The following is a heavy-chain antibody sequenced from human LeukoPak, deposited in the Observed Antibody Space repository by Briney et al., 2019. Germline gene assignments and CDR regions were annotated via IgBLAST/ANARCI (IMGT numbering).Heavy chain of an antibody. J-gene: IGHJ4*02. V-gene: IGHV4-31*03. D-gene: IGHD3-22*01. CDR1: GGSISSGGYY. Sequence: SETLSLTCTVSGGSISSGGYYWSWIRQHPGKGLEWIGYIYYSGSTYYNPSLKSRVTISVGTSKNQFSLKLSSVTAADTAVYYCARDLRGYDSSGYYKGYFDYWGQGTLVTVSS. CDR3: ARDLRGYDSSGYYKGYFDY. CDR2: IYYSGST.